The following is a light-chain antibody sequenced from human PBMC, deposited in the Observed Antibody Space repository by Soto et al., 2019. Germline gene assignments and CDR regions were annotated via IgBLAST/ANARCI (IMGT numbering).Light chain of an antibody. CDR1: SSEVGGYNF. V-gene: IGLV2-14*01. CDR3: SSHTSTTIVL. J-gene: IGLJ2*01. Sequence: QSALTQPASVSVSPGQSITISCTGTSSEVGGYNFVSWYQQHPGKDPKRMVSDVSNRPSGVSNRFSGSKSAKTASLTSSGRHAEDEADYHCSSHTSTTIVLFGGGTQLTV. CDR2: DVS.